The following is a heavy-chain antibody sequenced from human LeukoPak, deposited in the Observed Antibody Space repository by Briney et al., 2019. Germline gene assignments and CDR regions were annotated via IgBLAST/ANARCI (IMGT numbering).Heavy chain of an antibody. Sequence: SETLSLTCTVSGRSISSGGYYWSWLRQPPGKGLEWLGYIYHSGSTYYNPSLKSRVTISVDRSKNQFSLKLSSVTAADTAVYYCARFNGYCSSNSCYIAYFDYWGQGTLVTVSS. CDR2: IYHSGST. V-gene: IGHV4-30-2*01. J-gene: IGHJ4*02. CDR1: GRSISSGGYY. CDR3: ARFNGYCSSNSCYIAYFDY. D-gene: IGHD2-2*02.